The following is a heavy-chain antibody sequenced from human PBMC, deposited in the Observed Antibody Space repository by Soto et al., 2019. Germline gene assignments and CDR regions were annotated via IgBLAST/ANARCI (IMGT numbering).Heavy chain of an antibody. D-gene: IGHD4-17*01. Sequence: QVQLVQSGAEVKKPGASVKVSCKASGYTFTSYYMHWVRQAPGQGLEWMGIINPSGGSTSYAQKFQGRGTMPRDTSTSTVYMELSSLRSEDTAVYYCARDQTTVVTLANNRYFDYWGQGTLVTVSS. J-gene: IGHJ4*02. V-gene: IGHV1-46*01. CDR3: ARDQTTVVTLANNRYFDY. CDR1: GYTFTSYY. CDR2: INPSGGST.